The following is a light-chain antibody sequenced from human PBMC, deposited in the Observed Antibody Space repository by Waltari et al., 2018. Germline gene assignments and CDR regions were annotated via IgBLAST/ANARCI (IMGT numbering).Light chain of an antibody. CDR2: EVS. CDR3: CSYAGSSTVV. V-gene: IGLV2-23*02. CDR1: SSAVGRYNL. Sequence: QSALTQPASVSGSPGQSITISCTGPSSAVGRYNLVSWYQQHPGKAPKLMIYEVSKRPSGVSNRFSGSKSGNTASLTISGLQAEDEADYYCCSYAGSSTVVFGGGTKLTVL. J-gene: IGLJ2*01.